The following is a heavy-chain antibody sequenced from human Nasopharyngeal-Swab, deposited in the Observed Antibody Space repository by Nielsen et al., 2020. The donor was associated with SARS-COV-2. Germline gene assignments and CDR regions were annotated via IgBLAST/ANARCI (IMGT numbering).Heavy chain of an antibody. J-gene: IGHJ2*01. CDR2: INPSGGST. D-gene: IGHD2-21*02. CDR1: GYTFTSYY. Sequence: ASVKVSCKASGYTFTSYYMHWVRQAPGQGLEWMGIINPSGGSTSYAQKFQGRVTMTRDTSTSTVYTELSSLRSEDTAVYYCARGPKTVVVTATNWYFDLWGRGTLVTVSS. CDR3: ARGPKTVVVTATNWYFDL. V-gene: IGHV1-46*01.